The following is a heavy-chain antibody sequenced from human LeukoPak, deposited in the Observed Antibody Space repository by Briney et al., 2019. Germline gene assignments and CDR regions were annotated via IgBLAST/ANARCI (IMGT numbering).Heavy chain of an antibody. J-gene: IGHJ5*02. CDR1: GGSFSGYY. D-gene: IGHD4/OR15-4a*01. V-gene: IGHV4-34*01. CDR2: INHSGST. Sequence: SETLSLTCAVYGGSFSGYYWSWIRQPPGKGLEWIGEINHSGSTNYNPSLKSRVTISVDTSKNQFSLKLSSVTAADTAVYYCARSKGASRWFDPWGQGTLVTVSS. CDR3: ARSKGASRWFDP.